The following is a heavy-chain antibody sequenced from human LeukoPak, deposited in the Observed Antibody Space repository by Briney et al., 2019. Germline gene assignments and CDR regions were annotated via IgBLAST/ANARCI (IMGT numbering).Heavy chain of an antibody. D-gene: IGHD2-15*01. J-gene: IGHJ4*02. CDR3: ARHLKEKYCTGGSCGFDY. CDR1: GGSISGYY. Sequence: SETLSLTCTVSGGSISGYYWSWIRQPPGKGLEWIGVMYSSGSTYYIPSLRSRVTMSVDTSKNQFFMHLSSVTAADTAVYYCARHLKEKYCTGGSCGFDYWGQGTLVTVSS. V-gene: IGHV4-59*08. CDR2: MYSSGST.